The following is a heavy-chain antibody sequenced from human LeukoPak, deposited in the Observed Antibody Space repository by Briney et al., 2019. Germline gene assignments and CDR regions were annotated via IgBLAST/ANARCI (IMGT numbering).Heavy chain of an antibody. CDR3: ARGPYGSGSYYDYYYYGMDV. Sequence: ASVRVSCKASGYTFTSYDINWVRQATGQGLEWMGWMNPNSGNTGYAQKFQGRVTMTRNTSISTAYVELSSLRSEDTAVYYCARGPYGSGSYYDYYYYGMDVWGQGTTVTVSS. V-gene: IGHV1-8*01. CDR2: MNPNSGNT. CDR1: GYTFTSYD. D-gene: IGHD3-10*01. J-gene: IGHJ6*02.